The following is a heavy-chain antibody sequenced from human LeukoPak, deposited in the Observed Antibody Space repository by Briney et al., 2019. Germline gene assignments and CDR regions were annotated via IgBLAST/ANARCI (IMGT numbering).Heavy chain of an antibody. CDR1: GFTFSSYA. CDR2: ISGSGGST. Sequence: GRSLRLSCAASGFTFSSYAMSWVRQAPGKGLEWVSAISGSGGSTYYADSVKGRFTISRDNSKNTPYLQMNSLRAEDTAVYYCAKVRQRSTVTTKGAQHYWGQGTLVTVSS. J-gene: IGHJ4*02. V-gene: IGHV3-23*01. D-gene: IGHD4-17*01. CDR3: AKVRQRSTVTTKGAQHY.